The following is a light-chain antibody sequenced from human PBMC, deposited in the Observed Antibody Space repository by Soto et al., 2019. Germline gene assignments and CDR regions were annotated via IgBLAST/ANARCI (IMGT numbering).Light chain of an antibody. CDR1: RSDVGGNKY. Sequence: QSVLTQPASVSGSPGQSITISCTGSRSDVGGNKYVSWYQQYPGKAPKLMICDVSNRPSGVSNRFSGSKSGNTASLTISGLQAEDEADYYCSAFTGTTYVFGTGTKVTVL. J-gene: IGLJ1*01. CDR2: DVS. CDR3: SAFTGTTYV. V-gene: IGLV2-14*01.